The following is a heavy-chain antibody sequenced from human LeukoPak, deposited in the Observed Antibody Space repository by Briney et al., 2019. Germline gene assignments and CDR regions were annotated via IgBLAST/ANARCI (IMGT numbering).Heavy chain of an antibody. D-gene: IGHD6-19*01. CDR1: GYTFTTYG. V-gene: IGHV1-18*01. CDR2: VSASSGST. CDR3: ARDLKGWAAVAGHYFDY. J-gene: IGHJ4*02. Sequence: ASVKVSRKASGYTFTTYGITWARQAPGQGLEWVGWVSASSGSTYYAEKFQGRATMTTETSATTAYMELRSLRSDDTAVYYCARDLKGWAAVAGHYFDYWGQGTLVTVSS.